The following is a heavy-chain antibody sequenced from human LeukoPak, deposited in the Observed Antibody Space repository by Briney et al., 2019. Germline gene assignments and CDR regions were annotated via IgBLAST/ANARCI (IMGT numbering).Heavy chain of an antibody. CDR3: AHWYYNILTGYYYYDY. V-gene: IGHV1-24*01. D-gene: IGHD3-9*01. Sequence: ASVKVSCKVFGDTLTELSMHWVRQAHGKGRGWMGGFDLEVGVTIYPQKFQGRVTINEDTSTDTAYMELSSLRSEETAVYFCAHWYYNILTGYYYYDYWGQGTLVTVSS. CDR1: GDTLTELS. CDR2: FDLEVGVT. J-gene: IGHJ4*02.